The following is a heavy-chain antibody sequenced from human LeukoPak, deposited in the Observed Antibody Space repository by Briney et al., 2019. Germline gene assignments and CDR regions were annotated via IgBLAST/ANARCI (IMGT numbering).Heavy chain of an antibody. J-gene: IGHJ4*02. CDR1: GGSINSYY. CDR2: IYTSGST. D-gene: IGHD1-26*01. Sequence: PSETLSLTCTVSGGSINSYYWSWIRQPAGKGLEWIGRIYTSGSTNYNPSLKSRVTMSVDTSKNQFSLKLTSVTAADTAVYYCASRPAYKESGDRDYWGQGTLVTVSS. V-gene: IGHV4-4*07. CDR3: ASRPAYKESGDRDY.